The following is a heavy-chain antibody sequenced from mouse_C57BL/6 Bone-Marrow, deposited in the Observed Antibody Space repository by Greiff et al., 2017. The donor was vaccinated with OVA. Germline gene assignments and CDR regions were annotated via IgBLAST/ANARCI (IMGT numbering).Heavy chain of an antibody. V-gene: IGHV1-18*01. CDR2: INPNNGGT. Sequence: EVQLQESGPELVKPGASVKIPCKASGYTFTDYNMAWVKQSHGKSLEWIGDINPNNGGTIYNQKFKGKATLTVDKSSSTAYMELRSLTSEDTAVYYCARKGYYGSSYWYFDVWGTGTTVTVSS. D-gene: IGHD1-1*01. CDR1: GYTFTDYN. CDR3: ARKGYYGSSYWYFDV. J-gene: IGHJ1*03.